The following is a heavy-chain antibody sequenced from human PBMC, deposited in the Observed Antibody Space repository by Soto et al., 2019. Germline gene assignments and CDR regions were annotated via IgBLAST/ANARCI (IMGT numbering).Heavy chain of an antibody. J-gene: IGHJ4*02. V-gene: IGHV1-24*01. D-gene: IGHD3-22*01. Sequence: ASLKVSCKVSGYTLTELSMHWVRQAPGKGLEWMGGFDPEDCETIYAQKLQGRVTMTEDTSTDTAYMELSSLRSEDTAVYYCASDPYYYGSSGYCWGQGTLVTVSS. CDR1: GYTLTELS. CDR3: ASDPYYYGSSGYC. CDR2: FDPEDCET.